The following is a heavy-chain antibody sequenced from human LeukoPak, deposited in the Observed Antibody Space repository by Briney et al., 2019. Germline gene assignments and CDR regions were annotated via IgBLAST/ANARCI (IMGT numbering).Heavy chain of an antibody. V-gene: IGHV3-23*01. J-gene: IGHJ4*02. D-gene: IGHD3-10*01. CDR2: ISGRGASK. CDR1: GLTFNNYA. Sequence: GGSLRLSCAVSGLTFNNYAMSWVRQAPGKGLEWVSGISGRGASKYYADSVKGRFTISRDNSKNSLYLQMNSLRAEDTAVYYCARDPGDYYGSGSFYYWGQGTLVTVSS. CDR3: ARDPGDYYGSGSFYY.